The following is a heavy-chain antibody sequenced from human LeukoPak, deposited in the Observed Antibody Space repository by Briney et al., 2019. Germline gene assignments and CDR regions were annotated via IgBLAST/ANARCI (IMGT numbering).Heavy chain of an antibody. D-gene: IGHD2-2*01. CDR2: ISASGGST. CDR3: AIDQRTSSIKGAFDI. J-gene: IGHJ3*02. V-gene: IGHV3-23*01. Sequence: PGGSLRLSCADSGFTFSSYAMTWVRQAPGKGLEWVSGISASGGSTYYAASVKGRFTVSRDKSRNTLSLQMDSLGAEDTAVYYCAIDQRTSSIKGAFDIWGQGTMVTVSS. CDR1: GFTFSSYA.